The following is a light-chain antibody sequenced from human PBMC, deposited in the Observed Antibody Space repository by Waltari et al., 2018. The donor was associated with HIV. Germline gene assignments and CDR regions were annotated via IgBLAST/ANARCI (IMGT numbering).Light chain of an antibody. Sequence: QSALTPPASVSRCPGQSVTISSTPTRSAIGTSKLLSWYQHHPGKDPKGMIYDVTERPSGVSNRFSGSKSGTTASLTISGLQTEDEADYYCCSYAGNSTWVFGGGTKLTVL. V-gene: IGLV2-23*02. CDR2: DVT. CDR3: CSYAGNSTWV. CDR1: RSAIGTSKL. J-gene: IGLJ3*02.